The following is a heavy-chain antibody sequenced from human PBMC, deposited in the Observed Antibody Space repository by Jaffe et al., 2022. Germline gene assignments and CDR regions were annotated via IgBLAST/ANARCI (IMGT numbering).Heavy chain of an antibody. J-gene: IGHJ3*02. CDR2: ISPNSGDT. V-gene: IGHV1-2*06. Sequence: QVHLVQPGADVKKPGASVKVSCKASGYTFTDYYMHWVRQAPGQGLEWMGRISPNSGDTNYAQKFLGRVTMTRDTSISTAYMELSRLRSDDTAVYYCATSLIVVVVASTPGNAFDIWGQGTMVTVSS. D-gene: IGHD2-15*01. CDR1: GYTFTDYY. CDR3: ATSLIVVVVASTPGNAFDI.